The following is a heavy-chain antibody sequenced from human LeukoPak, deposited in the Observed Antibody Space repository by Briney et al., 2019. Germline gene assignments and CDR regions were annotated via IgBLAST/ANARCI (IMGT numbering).Heavy chain of an antibody. Sequence: GGSLRLSCAASGFTFSTYWMNWFRQTPGKGLEWVAKINGDGGEKYHVASVKGRCTISRDTANNSLYLLMNMLRVEDTAVYYCARGGADRPDFWGQGTLVTVST. V-gene: IGHV3-7*01. CDR1: GFTFSTYW. J-gene: IGHJ4*02. CDR3: ARGGADRPDF. CDR2: INGDGGEK.